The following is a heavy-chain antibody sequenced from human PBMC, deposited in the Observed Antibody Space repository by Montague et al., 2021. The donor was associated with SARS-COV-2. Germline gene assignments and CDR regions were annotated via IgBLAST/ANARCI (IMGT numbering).Heavy chain of an antibody. D-gene: IGHD6-13*01. V-gene: IGHV4-61*01. CDR2: LFHIDTA. J-gene: IGHJ4*02. CDR1: DGSVISTYPH. Sequence: SETLSLTCTVSDGSVISTYPHWHWVRQSPGRGLEWIGGYLFHIDTADYTASLRGRVTISVDTSKNQFSLQLTSVTAADTAVYYCTRGIDSYKTGYWGQGIQVTVSS. CDR3: TRGIDSYKTGY.